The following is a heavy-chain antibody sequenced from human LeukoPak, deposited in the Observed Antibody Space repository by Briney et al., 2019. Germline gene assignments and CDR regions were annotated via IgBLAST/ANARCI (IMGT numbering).Heavy chain of an antibody. CDR2: ITGSGDST. V-gene: IGHV3-23*01. CDR3: AKGRGFYDSSGYYYAYYYGLDV. Sequence: PGGSLRLSCAASGITFSSYAMSWVRQAPGRGLEWVSGITGSGDSTYYADSVKGRFTISRDNSKNTLYLQMNSLRAEDSALYYCAKGRGFYDSSGYYYAYYYGLDVWGQGTTVTVSS. J-gene: IGHJ6*02. CDR1: GITFSSYA. D-gene: IGHD3-22*01.